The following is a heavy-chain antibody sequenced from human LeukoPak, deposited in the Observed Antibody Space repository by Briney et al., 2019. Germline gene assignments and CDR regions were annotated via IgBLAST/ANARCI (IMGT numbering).Heavy chain of an antibody. V-gene: IGHV4-59*01. CDR1: GGSISSYY. CDR2: IYYSGST. Sequence: SETLSLTCTVSGGSISSYYWSWIRQPPGKGLEWIGYIYYSGSTNYNPSLKSRVTISVDTSKNQFSLKLSSVTAADTAVYYCAGVVNVAATLPRPYFDYWGQGTLVTVSS. J-gene: IGHJ4*02. CDR3: AGVVNVAATLPRPYFDY. D-gene: IGHD2-15*01.